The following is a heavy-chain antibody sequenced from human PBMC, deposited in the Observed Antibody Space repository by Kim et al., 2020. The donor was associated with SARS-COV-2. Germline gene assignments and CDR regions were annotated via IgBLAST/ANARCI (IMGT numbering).Heavy chain of an antibody. CDR3: AKETYYYGSGFDY. D-gene: IGHD3-10*01. V-gene: IGHV3-30*18. CDR1: GFTFSSYG. J-gene: IGHJ4*02. CDR2: ISYDGSNK. Sequence: GGSLRLSCAASGFTFSSYGMHWVRQAPGKGLEWVAVISYDGSNKYYADSVKGRFTISRDNSKNTLYLQMNSLRAEDTAVYYCAKETYYYGSGFDYWGQGTLVTVSS.